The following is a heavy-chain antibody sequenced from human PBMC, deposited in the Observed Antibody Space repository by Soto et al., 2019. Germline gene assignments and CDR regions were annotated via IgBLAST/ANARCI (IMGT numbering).Heavy chain of an antibody. Sequence: SETMSVTRTVAGGNIISFYWSWIMQKTGKGLEWIGYIYYSGSTNYNPSLKSRVTISVDTSKNQFSLKLSSVTAADTAVYYCARGNYYDSSGYYYPYYFDYWGQGTLVTVSS. V-gene: IGHV4-59*12. D-gene: IGHD3-22*01. CDR2: IYYSGST. CDR1: GGNIISFY. CDR3: ARGNYYDSSGYYYPYYFDY. J-gene: IGHJ4*02.